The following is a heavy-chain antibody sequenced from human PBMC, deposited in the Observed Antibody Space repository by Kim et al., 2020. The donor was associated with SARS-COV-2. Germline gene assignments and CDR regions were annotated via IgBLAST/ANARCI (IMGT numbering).Heavy chain of an antibody. CDR3: ARHLYTRYYYYGMDV. Sequence: GGSLRLSCAASGFTFSSYWMSWVRQAPGKGLEWVANIKQDGSEKYYVDSVKGRFTISRDNAKNSLYLQMNSLRAEDTAVYYCARHLYTRYYYYGMDVWGQGTTVTVSS. J-gene: IGHJ6*02. CDR1: GFTFSSYW. V-gene: IGHV3-7*01. D-gene: IGHD2-2*02. CDR2: IKQDGSEK.